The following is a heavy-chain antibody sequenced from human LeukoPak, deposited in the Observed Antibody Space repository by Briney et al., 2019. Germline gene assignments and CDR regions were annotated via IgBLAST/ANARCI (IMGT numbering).Heavy chain of an antibody. CDR1: GYTLTELS. J-gene: IGHJ5*02. CDR3: APNYHGNPWFDP. V-gene: IGHV1-24*01. D-gene: IGHD5-24*01. Sequence: ASVKVSCKVSGYTLTELSMHWVRQAPGKGLEWMGGFDPEDGETIYAQKFQGRVTMTEDTSTDTAYTELSSLRSEDTAVYYCAPNYHGNPWFDPWGQGTLVTVSS. CDR2: FDPEDGET.